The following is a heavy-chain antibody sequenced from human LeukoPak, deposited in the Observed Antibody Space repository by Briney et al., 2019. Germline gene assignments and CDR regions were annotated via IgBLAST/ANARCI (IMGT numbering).Heavy chain of an antibody. V-gene: IGHV4-39*07. J-gene: IGHJ6*03. Sequence: PSETLSLTCTVSGGSISSSSYYWGWIRQPPGKGLEWIGSIYYSGSTYYNPSLKSRVTISVDTSKNQFSLKLSSVTAADTAVYYCARAGYYDILTGYYSGREPYYYYYYMDVWGKGTTVTVSS. D-gene: IGHD3-9*01. CDR1: GGSISSSSYY. CDR2: IYYSGST. CDR3: ARAGYYDILTGYYSGREPYYYYYYMDV.